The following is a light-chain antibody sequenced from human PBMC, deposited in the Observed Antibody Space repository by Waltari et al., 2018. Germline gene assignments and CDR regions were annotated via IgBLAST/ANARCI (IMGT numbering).Light chain of an antibody. CDR2: ATS. CDR3: QQSYSFPLT. Sequence: DIQMTQSPSSVSSSVGDTVNITCRASQYIANWVAWYQQKTGAAPNLLVYATSRLQSGVPARFSGSASGTDFTLTISNLQPEDFATYYCQQSYSFPLTFGGGTQVELK. J-gene: IGKJ4*01. V-gene: IGKV1-12*01. CDR1: QYIANW.